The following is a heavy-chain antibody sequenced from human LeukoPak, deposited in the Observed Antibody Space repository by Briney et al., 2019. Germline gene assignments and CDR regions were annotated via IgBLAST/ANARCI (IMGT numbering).Heavy chain of an antibody. J-gene: IGHJ5*02. CDR3: ARGPAYYYDSSGYSNWFDP. CDR1: GFTFSSYS. D-gene: IGHD3-22*01. CDR2: ISSSSSYI. Sequence: GGSLRLSCAASGFTFSSYSMNCVRQAPGKGLEWVSSISSSSSYIYYADSVKGRFTISRDNAKNSLYLQMNSLRAEDTAVYYCARGPAYYYDSSGYSNWFDPWGQGTLVTVSS. V-gene: IGHV3-21*01.